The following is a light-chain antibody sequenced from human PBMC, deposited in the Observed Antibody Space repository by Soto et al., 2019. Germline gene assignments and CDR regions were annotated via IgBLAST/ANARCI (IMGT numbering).Light chain of an antibody. Sequence: DIQMTHSPSSLSASVGDRVTITCRTSQNINNYLNWYQQKPGKAPKLLIYGASSLQTGVPSRFSGSGSGTDFTLTISSLQPEDFATYYCQQSSSPLWGTCGQGTKVDIK. CDR2: GAS. J-gene: IGKJ1*01. CDR1: QNINNY. CDR3: QQSSSPLWGT. V-gene: IGKV1-39*01.